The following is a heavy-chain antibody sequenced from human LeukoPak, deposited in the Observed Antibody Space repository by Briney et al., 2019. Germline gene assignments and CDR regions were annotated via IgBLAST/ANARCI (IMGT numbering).Heavy chain of an antibody. J-gene: IGHJ4*02. CDR3: ARALHPIDY. Sequence: SETLSLTCAVYGGSFSGYYWSWIRQPPGKGLGWIGEINHSGSTNYNPSLKSRVTISVDTSKNQFSLKLSSVTAADTAVYYCARALHPIDYWGQGTLVTVSS. CDR1: GGSFSGYY. D-gene: IGHD4-11*01. V-gene: IGHV4-34*01. CDR2: INHSGST.